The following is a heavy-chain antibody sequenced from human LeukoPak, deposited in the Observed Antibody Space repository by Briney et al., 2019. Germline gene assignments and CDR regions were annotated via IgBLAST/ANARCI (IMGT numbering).Heavy chain of an antibody. J-gene: IGHJ4*02. V-gene: IGHV3-66*02. CDR2: IYSGGTT. D-gene: IGHD3-22*01. Sequence: GGSLSLSCAASGFTVSRNYMTWVRQPPGQGLEWVSVIYSGGTTHYADSVKGRFTISRDNSKNTLYLQMNSLRTEDTAVYYCARVSNSGYYDYWGQGTLVTVSS. CDR3: ARVSNSGYYDY. CDR1: GFTVSRNY.